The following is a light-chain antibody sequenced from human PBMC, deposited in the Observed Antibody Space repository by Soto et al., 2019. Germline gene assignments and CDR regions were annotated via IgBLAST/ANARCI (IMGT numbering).Light chain of an antibody. CDR1: SSDVGAYNY. V-gene: IGLV2-14*01. CDR2: EVS. Sequence: QPASVSGSPGQSITISCTGTSSDVGAYNYVSWYQHHPGKAPKLMIYEVSDRPSGVSNRFSGSKSGNTASLTISGLQAEDEADYYCSSYTSTSTPVFGGGTKLTVL. J-gene: IGLJ2*01. CDR3: SSYTSTSTPV.